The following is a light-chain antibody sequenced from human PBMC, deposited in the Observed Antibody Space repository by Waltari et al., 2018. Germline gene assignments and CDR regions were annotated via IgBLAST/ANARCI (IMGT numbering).Light chain of an antibody. CDR1: SSDVGSYNL. V-gene: IGLV2-23*01. CDR3: CSYAGSSNFYV. CDR2: EGS. J-gene: IGLJ1*01. Sequence: QSALTQPASVSGSPGQSITISCTGTSSDVGSYNLVSWYQQHPGKAPKLMIYEGSKRPSGVSNRFSGSKSGNTASLTLSVLQAEDEADYYCCSYAGSSNFYVFGTGTKVTVL.